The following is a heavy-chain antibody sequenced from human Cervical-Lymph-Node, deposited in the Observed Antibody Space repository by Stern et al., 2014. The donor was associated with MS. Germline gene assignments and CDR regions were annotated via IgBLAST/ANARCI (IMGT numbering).Heavy chain of an antibody. CDR1: GFTFSSYG. CDR2: IWYDGSNK. CDR3: ARDTSSGWLDY. Sequence: VQLVESGGGVVQPGRSLRLSCAASGFTFSSYGMHWVRQAPGKGLEWVAVIWYDGSNKYYADSVKGRFTISRDNSKNTLYLQMNSLRAEDTAVYYCARDTSSGWLDYWGQGTLVTVSS. D-gene: IGHD6-19*01. V-gene: IGHV3-33*01. J-gene: IGHJ4*02.